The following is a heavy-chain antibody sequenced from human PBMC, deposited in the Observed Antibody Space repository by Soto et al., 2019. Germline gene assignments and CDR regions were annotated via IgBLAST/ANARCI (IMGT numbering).Heavy chain of an antibody. D-gene: IGHD1-26*01. J-gene: IGHJ6*02. CDR3: AREPVGPDYAMDV. CDR2: LGFDGGGR. V-gene: IGHV3-33*01. CDR1: GVAFRSYG. Sequence: QVQLVESGGGVVQPVRSLGLSCAASGVAFRSYGMHWVRQTPGKGLEWVAVLGFDGGGRYYAESVKGRFTISRDNSKNTLHLQMDSLRFEDSAVYYCAREPVGPDYAMDVWGQGTTVTVSS.